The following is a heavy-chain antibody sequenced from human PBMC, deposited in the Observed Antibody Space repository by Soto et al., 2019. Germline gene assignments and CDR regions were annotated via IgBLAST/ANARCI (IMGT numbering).Heavy chain of an antibody. D-gene: IGHD3-22*01. CDR1: GGSISGYY. Sequence: SETLSLTCTVSGGSISGYYWSWIRQPPGKGLEWVGYINYGGSTNSNPSLKSRVTISVDTSKNQFSLKLSSVTAADTAVYYCARDGGDSSGYYPFDYWGQGTLVTVSS. CDR2: INYGGST. J-gene: IGHJ4*02. CDR3: ARDGGDSSGYYPFDY. V-gene: IGHV4-59*01.